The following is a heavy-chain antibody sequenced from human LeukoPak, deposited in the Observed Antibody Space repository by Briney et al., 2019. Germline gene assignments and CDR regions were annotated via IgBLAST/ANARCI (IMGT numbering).Heavy chain of an antibody. D-gene: IGHD3-22*01. Sequence: PSETLSLTCTVSGASIRTNYWSWIRQAPGEGLEWIAFISSSGSPNYNPSLKSRLTMSLDTSNNQFSLKLASVTAADTAAYYCAREKYDSRGSYAFDIWGQGTMVTVSS. CDR3: AREKYDSRGSYAFDI. CDR2: ISSSGSP. CDR1: GASIRTNY. J-gene: IGHJ3*02. V-gene: IGHV4-59*01.